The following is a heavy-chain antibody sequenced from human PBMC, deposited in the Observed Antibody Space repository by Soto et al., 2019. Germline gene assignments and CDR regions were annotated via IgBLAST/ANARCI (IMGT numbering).Heavy chain of an antibody. V-gene: IGHV3-30-3*01. CDR3: ARAGRVYDSSGYHPY. CDR1: GFTFSSYA. D-gene: IGHD3-22*01. Sequence: QVQLVESGGGVVQPGRSLRLSCAASGFTFSSYAMHWFRQAPGKGLEWVAVISYDGSNKYYADSVKGRFTISRDNSKNTLYLQMNSLRAEDTAVYYCARAGRVYDSSGYHPYWGQGTLVTVSS. J-gene: IGHJ4*02. CDR2: ISYDGSNK.